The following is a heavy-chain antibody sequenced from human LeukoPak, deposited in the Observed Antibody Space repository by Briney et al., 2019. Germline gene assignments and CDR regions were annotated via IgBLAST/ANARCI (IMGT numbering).Heavy chain of an antibody. CDR2: ISSSGSTI. V-gene: IGHV3-11*04. CDR1: GFTFSDYY. J-gene: IGHJ6*03. CDR3: AKGGYCTNGVCGDPNYYYYMDV. D-gene: IGHD2-8*01. Sequence: PGGSLRLSCAASGFTFSDYYMSWIRQAPGKGLEWVSYISSSGSTIYYADSVKGRFTISRDNSKNTLYLQMNSLRAEDTAVYYCAKGGYCTNGVCGDPNYYYYMDVWGKGTTVTVSS.